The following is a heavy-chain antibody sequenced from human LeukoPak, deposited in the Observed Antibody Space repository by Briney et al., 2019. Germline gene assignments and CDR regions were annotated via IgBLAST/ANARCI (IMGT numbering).Heavy chain of an antibody. D-gene: IGHD2-21*02. CDR2: IHYSGSS. Sequence: SETLSLTCTVSGGSISSYYWTWTRQPPGKGLEWIGYIHYSGSSRSHPSLNSRVTMSVDTSKSQFSLKLTSVTAADTAVYYCARGRRTAVVTDLYYLGQGILVTVSS. V-gene: IGHV4-59*01. J-gene: IGHJ4*02. CDR1: GGSISSYY. CDR3: ARGRRTAVVTDLYY.